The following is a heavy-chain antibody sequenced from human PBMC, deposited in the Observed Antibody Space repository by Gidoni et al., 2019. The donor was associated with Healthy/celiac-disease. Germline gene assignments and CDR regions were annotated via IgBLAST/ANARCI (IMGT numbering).Heavy chain of an antibody. V-gene: IGHV3-21*01. CDR3: ARDPGSSLEFDY. D-gene: IGHD6-13*01. Sequence: EVQLVESGGGLVKPGGSLRLSCAASGFPFSSYSMNWVRQAPGKGLEWVSSISSSSSYIYYADSVKGRFTISRDNAKNSLYLQMNSLRAEDTAVYYCARDPGSSLEFDYWGQGTLVTVSS. CDR2: ISSSSSYI. J-gene: IGHJ4*02. CDR1: GFPFSSYS.